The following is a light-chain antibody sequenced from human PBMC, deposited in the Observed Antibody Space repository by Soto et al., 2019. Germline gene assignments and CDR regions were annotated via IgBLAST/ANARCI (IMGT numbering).Light chain of an antibody. CDR3: CSYAGPYTAV. CDR1: GSDVGGYDF. Sequence: QSALTQPRSVSVSPGQSVTISCTGTGSDVGGYDFVSWYQQHPGKAPKLMIFDVNKRPSGVSDRFSGSKSGSTASLTISGLQADDEAVYFCCSYAGPYTAVFGGGTKLTVL. CDR2: DVN. J-gene: IGLJ3*02. V-gene: IGLV2-11*01.